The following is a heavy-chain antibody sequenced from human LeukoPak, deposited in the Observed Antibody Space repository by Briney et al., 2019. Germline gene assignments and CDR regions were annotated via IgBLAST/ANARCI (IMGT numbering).Heavy chain of an antibody. CDR1: GGSISSYY. D-gene: IGHD2-2*01. CDR3: ARQLGYCSSTSCYSWFDT. Sequence: PSETLSLTCTVSGGSISSYYWSWIRQPPGKGLEWIGYIYYSGSTNYNPSLKSRVAISVDTSKNQFSLKLSSVTAADTAVYYCARQLGYCSSTSCYSWFDTWGQGTLVTVSS. V-gene: IGHV4-59*08. J-gene: IGHJ5*02. CDR2: IYYSGST.